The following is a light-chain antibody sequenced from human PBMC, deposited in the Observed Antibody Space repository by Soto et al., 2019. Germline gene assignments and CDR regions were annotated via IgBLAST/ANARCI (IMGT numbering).Light chain of an antibody. CDR2: DVS. V-gene: IGLV2-14*03. J-gene: IGLJ3*02. CDR3: SSYTRGNSWV. Sequence: QSVLTQPASVSGSPGQSITISCTGTSSDVGSSNYVSWYQHHPGKAPQLIIFDVSDRPSGVSHRFSGSKSGNTAPLIISGLLGEDEGYYFCSSYTRGNSWVFGGGTKLTVL. CDR1: SSDVGSSNY.